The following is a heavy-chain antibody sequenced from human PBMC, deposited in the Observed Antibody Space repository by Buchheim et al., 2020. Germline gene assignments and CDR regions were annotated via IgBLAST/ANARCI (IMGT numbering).Heavy chain of an antibody. CDR1: GYTFTNYY. CDR2: INPSSGGT. Sequence: QVHLVQSGAEEKKPGASVKVSCKTSGYTFTNYYMHWVRQAPGQGLEWMGIINPSSGGTSCAQRFQGRVTMTRDTSTSTVYMELSSLRSEDTAVYYCARDSSAWCTDYWGQGAL. D-gene: IGHD6-19*01. CDR3: ARDSSAWCTDY. V-gene: IGHV1-46*01. J-gene: IGHJ4*02.